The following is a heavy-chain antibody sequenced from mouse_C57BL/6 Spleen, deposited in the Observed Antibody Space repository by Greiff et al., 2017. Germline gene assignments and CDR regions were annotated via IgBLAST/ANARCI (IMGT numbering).Heavy chain of an antibody. Sequence: QVQLKESGAELVMPGASVKLSCKASGYTFTSYWMHWVKQRPGQGLEWIGEIDPSDSYTNYNQKFKGKSTLTVDKSSSTAYMQLSSLTSEDSAVYYCARGGGSSYGWYFDVWGTGTTVTVSS. CDR3: ARGGGSSYGWYFDV. V-gene: IGHV1-69*01. CDR2: IDPSDSYT. J-gene: IGHJ1*03. CDR1: GYTFTSYW. D-gene: IGHD1-1*01.